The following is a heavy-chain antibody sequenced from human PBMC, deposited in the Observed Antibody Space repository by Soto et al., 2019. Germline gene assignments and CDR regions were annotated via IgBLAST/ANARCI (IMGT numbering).Heavy chain of an antibody. CDR3: ARDRGWSSSPGYFDY. Sequence: EVQLVESGGGLVKPGGSLRLSCAASGFTFSSYSMNWVRQAPGKGLEWVSSISSSSSTIYYADSVKGRFTISRDNAKNSLYLQMNSLRAEDTGVYYCARDRGWSSSPGYFDYWGRGTLVTVSS. V-gene: IGHV3-21*01. J-gene: IGHJ4*02. CDR2: ISSSSSTI. CDR1: GFTFSSYS. D-gene: IGHD6-6*01.